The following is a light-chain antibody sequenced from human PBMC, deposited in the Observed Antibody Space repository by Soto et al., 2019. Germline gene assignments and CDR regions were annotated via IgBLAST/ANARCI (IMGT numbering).Light chain of an antibody. CDR1: SSDVGGYNY. V-gene: IGLV2-8*01. J-gene: IGLJ2*01. CDR2: EVS. CDR3: SSYAGSNSVV. Sequence: QSALTQPPSASGSPGQSVTISCTGTSSDVGGYNYVSWYQQHPGKAPKLMIYEVSKRPSGVHDRFSGSKSGNTASLTVSGLQDEDEVDYYCSSYAGSNSVVFGGGTKLTVL.